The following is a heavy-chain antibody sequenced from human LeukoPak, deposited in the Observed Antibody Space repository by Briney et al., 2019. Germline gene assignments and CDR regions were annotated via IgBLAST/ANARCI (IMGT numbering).Heavy chain of an antibody. CDR3: ARDLRSGIYSSGWYVGNSAGY. CDR2: IIPIFGTA. D-gene: IGHD6-19*01. CDR1: GGTFSSYA. J-gene: IGHJ4*02. Sequence: GASVKVSCKASGGTFSSYAISWVRQAPGQGLEWMGGIIPIFGTANYAQKLQGRVTMTTDTSTSTAYMELRSLRSDDTAVYYCARDLRSGIYSSGWYVGNSAGYWGQGTLVTVSS. V-gene: IGHV1-69*05.